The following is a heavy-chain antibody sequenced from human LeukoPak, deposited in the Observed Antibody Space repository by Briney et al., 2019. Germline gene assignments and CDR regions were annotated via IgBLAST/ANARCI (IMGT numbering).Heavy chain of an antibody. Sequence: GGSLRLSCAASGFTFSSYGMSWVRQAPGKGLEWVSAISGSGGGTYYADSVKGRFTISRDNSKNTLYLQMNSLRAEDTAVYYCAKDRSKGIAAAGFDYWGQGTLVTVSS. J-gene: IGHJ4*02. CDR1: GFTFSSYG. D-gene: IGHD6-13*01. CDR3: AKDRSKGIAAAGFDY. V-gene: IGHV3-23*01. CDR2: ISGSGGGT.